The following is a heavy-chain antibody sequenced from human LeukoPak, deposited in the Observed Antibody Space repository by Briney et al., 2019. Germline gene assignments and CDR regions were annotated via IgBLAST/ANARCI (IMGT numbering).Heavy chain of an antibody. CDR1: GFTFNNFG. D-gene: IGHD6-19*01. J-gene: IGHJ6*03. V-gene: IGHV3-30*02. CDR3: AKSHSRGWYEGTNYYYYYMDV. CDR2: IRYDGSNK. Sequence: GGSLRLSCAASGFTFNNFGIHWVRQAPDKGLEWVAFIRYDGSNKYYADSVKGRFTISRDNSKNTLYLQMNSLRVEDTAVYYCAKSHSRGWYEGTNYYYYYMDVWGKGTTVTVSS.